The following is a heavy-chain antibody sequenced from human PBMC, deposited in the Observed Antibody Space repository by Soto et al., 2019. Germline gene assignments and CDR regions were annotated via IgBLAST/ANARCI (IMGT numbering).Heavy chain of an antibody. V-gene: IGHV4-4*02. CDR3: ARILDTAIRL. CDR1: GDSISSINW. D-gene: IGHD5-18*01. Sequence: QVQLQESGPGLVKPSGTLSLTCAVSGDSISSINWWSWVRQPPGKGLEWIGEIHHSGSTHYSPSFKSRVTISVDKAKNQFSLKLISVTAADTALYYCARILDTAIRLWGQGTLVTVSS. CDR2: IHHSGST. J-gene: IGHJ4*02.